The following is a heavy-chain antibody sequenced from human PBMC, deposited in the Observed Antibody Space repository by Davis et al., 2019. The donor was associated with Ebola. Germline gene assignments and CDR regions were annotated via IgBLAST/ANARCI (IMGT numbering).Heavy chain of an antibody. J-gene: IGHJ4*02. CDR3: ARDQGTIYPYYFDY. D-gene: IGHD1-7*01. V-gene: IGHV1-18*04. CDR1: GYTFTNYG. CDR2: INPHNGNT. Sequence: AASVKVSCKASGYTFTNYGITWVRQAPGQGLKWMGWINPHNGNTNYAQNVQGRVTMTTDTSTSTAYMEVGSLKSDDTAVYYCARDQGTIYPYYFDYWGQGALVTVSS.